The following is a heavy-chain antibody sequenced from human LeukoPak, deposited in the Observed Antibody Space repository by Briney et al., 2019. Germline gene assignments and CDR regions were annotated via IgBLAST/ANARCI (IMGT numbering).Heavy chain of an antibody. Sequence: SETLSLTCAVYGGSFSGYYWSWIRQPPGKGLEWIGEINHSGSTNYNPSLKSRVTISVETSKNQFSVNLSSVTAADTAVYYCARQEGDYADHWGQGTLVTVSS. CDR2: INHSGST. J-gene: IGHJ4*02. V-gene: IGHV4-34*01. CDR3: ARQEGDYADH. CDR1: GGSFSGYY.